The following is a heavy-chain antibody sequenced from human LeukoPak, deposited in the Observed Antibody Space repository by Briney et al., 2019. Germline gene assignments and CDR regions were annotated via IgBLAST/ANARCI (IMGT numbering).Heavy chain of an antibody. D-gene: IGHD1-26*01. CDR1: GVTFSSYA. J-gene: IGHJ4*02. CDR3: AKANYSGSYYFDS. Sequence: GGSLSLSCAASGVTFSSYAMSWVRQAPGKGLEWVSGISASGGTTYYADSVKGRFTISRDNSKNTLSVQMNSLRAEDTAVYYCAKANYSGSYYFDSWGQGTLVTVSS. V-gene: IGHV3-23*01. CDR2: ISASGGTT.